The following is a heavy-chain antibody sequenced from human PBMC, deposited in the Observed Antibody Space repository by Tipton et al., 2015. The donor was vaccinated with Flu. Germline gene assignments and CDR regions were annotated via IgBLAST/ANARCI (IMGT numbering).Heavy chain of an antibody. J-gene: IGHJ4*02. CDR3: ARDKDAQHFDY. D-gene: IGHD2-15*01. CDR2: IYYSWST. Sequence: TLSLTCTVSGGSISSSSYYWGWIRQPPGKGLEWIGSIYYSWSTYYNPSLKSRVTISVDTSKNQFSLKLSSVTAADTAVYYCARDKDAQHFDYWGQGTLVTVSS. V-gene: IGHV4-39*07. CDR1: GGSISSSSYY.